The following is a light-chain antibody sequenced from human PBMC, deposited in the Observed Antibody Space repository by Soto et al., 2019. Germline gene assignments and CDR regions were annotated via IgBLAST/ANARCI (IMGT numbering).Light chain of an antibody. Sequence: SYELTQPPSVSVSPGQTASITCSGYKLSDKFASWYQQKPGQSPVLVINQDNKRPSGIPERFSGSNSGDTATLTISGTQTLDEAAYYCQALDSSTVVFGGGTKLTVL. CDR3: QALDSSTVV. CDR1: KLSDKF. V-gene: IGLV3-1*01. CDR2: QDN. J-gene: IGLJ2*01.